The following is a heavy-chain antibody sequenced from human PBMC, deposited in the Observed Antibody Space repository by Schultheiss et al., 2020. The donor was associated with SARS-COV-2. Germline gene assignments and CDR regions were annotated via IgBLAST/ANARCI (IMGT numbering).Heavy chain of an antibody. V-gene: IGHV3-23*01. CDR1: GFTFSSYG. CDR3: AKSTTVTTLFDY. Sequence: GESLKISCAASGFTFSSYGMHWVRQAPGKGLEWVSAISGSGGSTYYADSVKGRFTISRDNAKNSLYLQMNSLRAEDTAVYYCAKSTTVTTLFDYWGQGTLVTVSS. J-gene: IGHJ4*02. D-gene: IGHD4-17*01. CDR2: ISGSGGST.